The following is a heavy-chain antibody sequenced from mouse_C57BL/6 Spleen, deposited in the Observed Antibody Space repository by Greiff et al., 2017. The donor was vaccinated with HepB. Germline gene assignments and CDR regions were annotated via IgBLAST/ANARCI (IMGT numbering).Heavy chain of an antibody. D-gene: IGHD4-1*01. Sequence: VQLKESGPELVKPGASVKIPCKASGYTFTDYNMDWVKQSHGKSLEWIGDINPNNGGTIYNQKFKGKATLTVDKSSSTAYMEHRSLTSEDTAVYYCARGLGAFDYWGQGTTLTVSS. CDR3: ARGLGAFDY. J-gene: IGHJ2*01. V-gene: IGHV1-18*01. CDR1: GYTFTDYN. CDR2: INPNNGGT.